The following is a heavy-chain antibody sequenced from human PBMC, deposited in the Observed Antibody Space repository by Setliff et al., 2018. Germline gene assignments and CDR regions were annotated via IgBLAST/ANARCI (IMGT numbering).Heavy chain of an antibody. CDR3: AGGAFGSRWYVRPWFDP. D-gene: IGHD6-13*01. CDR1: GDSFSGYF. J-gene: IGHJ5*02. V-gene: IGHV4-34*01. Sequence: PSESLSLTCAVYGDSFSGYFWTWIRQPPGKGLEWIGDNYNPSLKSRLTISVDTSKNQFSLSLSSVTAADTAVYYCAGGAFGSRWYVRPWFDPWGQGTLVTV.